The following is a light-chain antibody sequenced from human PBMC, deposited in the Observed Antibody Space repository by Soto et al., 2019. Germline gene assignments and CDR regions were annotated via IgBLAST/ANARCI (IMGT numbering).Light chain of an antibody. V-gene: IGLV2-14*01. J-gene: IGLJ1*01. CDR1: NSDVGGYNY. Sequence: QSVLTQPASVSGSPGQSITISCSGTNSDVGGYNYVSWYQQHPGKAPKLMIYDVSYRPSGISSRFSGSKSDNTASLTISGLQAEDEADYYCSSYTTSSLYVFGTGTKLTVL. CDR2: DVS. CDR3: SSYTTSSLYV.